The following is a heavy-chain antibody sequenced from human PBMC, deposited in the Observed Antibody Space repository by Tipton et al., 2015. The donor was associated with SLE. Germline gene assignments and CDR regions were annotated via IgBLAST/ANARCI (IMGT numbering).Heavy chain of an antibody. J-gene: IGHJ4*02. V-gene: IGHV4-34*01. Sequence: TLSLTCAVYGGSFSGYYWSWIRQPPGKGLEWIGEINHSGITNYNPSLKSRVTISLDTSKNQFSLKLSSVTAADTAVYYCARRLAAAGAHFDYWGQGTLVTVSS. CDR1: GGSFSGYY. D-gene: IGHD6-13*01. CDR3: ARRLAAAGAHFDY. CDR2: INHSGIT.